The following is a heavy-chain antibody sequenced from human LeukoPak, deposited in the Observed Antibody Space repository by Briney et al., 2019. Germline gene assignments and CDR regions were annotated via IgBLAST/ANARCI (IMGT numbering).Heavy chain of an antibody. V-gene: IGHV4-39*01. CDR3: ARPVPSRLGWFDP. CDR2: IYYSGST. D-gene: IGHD1-1*01. CDR1: GGSISSSSYY. Sequence: PSETLSLTCTVSGGSISSSSYYWGRIRQPPGKGLEWIGSIYYSGSTYYNPSLKSRVSISVHTSKNQFSLKLRSVTAADTAVYYCARPVPSRLGWFDPWGQGTLVTVSS. J-gene: IGHJ5*02.